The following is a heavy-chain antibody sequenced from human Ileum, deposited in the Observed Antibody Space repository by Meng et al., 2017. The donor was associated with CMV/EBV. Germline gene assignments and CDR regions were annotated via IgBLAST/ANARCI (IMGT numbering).Heavy chain of an antibody. CDR1: GFTVNSNY. CDR2: IYSDGRT. V-gene: IGHV3-53*05. J-gene: IGHJ4*02. CDR3: AKDLGYSSSPKGDY. Sequence: GESLKISCAASGFTVNSNYMSWVRQAPGKGLECVSLIYSDGRTYYADSVKGRFTISRDNSKNTLYLQMNSLRAEDTAVYYCAKDLGYSSSPKGDYWGQGTRVTVSS. D-gene: IGHD6-6*01.